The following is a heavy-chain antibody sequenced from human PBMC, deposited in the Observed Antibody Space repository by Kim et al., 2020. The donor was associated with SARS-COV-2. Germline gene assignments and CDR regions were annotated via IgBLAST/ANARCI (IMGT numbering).Heavy chain of an antibody. Sequence: KGRFTISRDNYKNTLYLQMNSLRAEDTAVYYCAKQDVLMVFAIYYYGMDVWGQGTTVTVSS. D-gene: IGHD2-8*01. J-gene: IGHJ6*02. CDR3: AKQDVLMVFAIYYYGMDV. V-gene: IGHV3-23*01.